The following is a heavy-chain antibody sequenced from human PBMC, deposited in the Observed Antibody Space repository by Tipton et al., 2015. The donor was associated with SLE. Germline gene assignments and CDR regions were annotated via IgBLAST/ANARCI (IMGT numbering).Heavy chain of an antibody. CDR1: GGSISSYY. J-gene: IGHJ6*03. Sequence: TLSLTCTVSGGSISSYYWGWIRQPPGKGLEWIGNIYHSGSTFSSPSLKSRVTISVDTSKNQFSLKLSSVTAADTAVYYCARDRLFGGYYYYMAVWGKGTTVTVSS. D-gene: IGHD2-21*01. CDR3: ARDRLFGGYYYYMAV. V-gene: IGHV4-38-2*02. CDR2: IYHSGST.